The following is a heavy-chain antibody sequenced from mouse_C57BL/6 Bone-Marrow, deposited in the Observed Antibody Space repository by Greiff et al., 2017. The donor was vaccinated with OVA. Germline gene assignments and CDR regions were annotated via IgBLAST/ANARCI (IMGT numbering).Heavy chain of an antibody. CDR2: IWSGGST. CDR3: ARNYDGYPTWFAY. V-gene: IGHV2-2*01. J-gene: IGHJ3*01. D-gene: IGHD2-3*01. Sequence: QVQLQQSGPGLVQPSQSLSITCTVSGFSLTSYGVHWVRQSPGKGLEWLGVIWSGGSTDYNAAFISRLSISKDNSKSHVFFKMNSLQADDTAIFYFARNYDGYPTWFAYWGQGTLVTVSA. CDR1: GFSLTSYG.